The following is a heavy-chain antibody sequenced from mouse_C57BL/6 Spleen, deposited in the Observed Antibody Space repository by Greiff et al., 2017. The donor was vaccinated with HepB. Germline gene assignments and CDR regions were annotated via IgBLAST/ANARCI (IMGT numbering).Heavy chain of an antibody. CDR3: ASFYYYGSSYYYAMDY. V-gene: IGHV5-6*01. CDR2: ISSGGSYT. CDR1: GFTFSSYG. Sequence: EVKLMESGGDLVKPGGSLKLSCAASGFTFSSYGMSWVRQTPDKRLEWVATISSGGSYTYYPDSVKGRFTISRDNAKNTLYLQMSSLKSEDTAMYYCASFYYYGSSYYYAMDYWGQGTSVTVSS. D-gene: IGHD1-1*01. J-gene: IGHJ4*01.